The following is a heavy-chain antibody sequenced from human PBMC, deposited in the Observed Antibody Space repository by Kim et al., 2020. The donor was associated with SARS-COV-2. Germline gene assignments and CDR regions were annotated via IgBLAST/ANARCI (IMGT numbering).Heavy chain of an antibody. V-gene: IGHV3-21*01. Sequence: ICHGDSVRGRFTISRDTAKSSLYLQMNGLGAEDSAVYYCAREGFYSGLDVWGQGTTVTVSS. J-gene: IGHJ6*02. CDR2: I. CDR3: AREGFYSGLDV.